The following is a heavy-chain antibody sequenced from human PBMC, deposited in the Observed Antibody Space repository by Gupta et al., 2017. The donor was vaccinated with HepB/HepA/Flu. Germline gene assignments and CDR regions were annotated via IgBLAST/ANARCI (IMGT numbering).Heavy chain of an antibody. CDR3: ARRMGMAAAGGNDAFDI. J-gene: IGHJ3*02. CDR2: IDWDDDK. CDR1: GFSLSTSGMC. D-gene: IGHD6-13*01. Sequence: QVTLRESGPALVKPTQTLTLTCTFSGFSLSTSGMCVSWIRQPPGKALEWLALIDWDDDKYYSTSLKTRLTISKDTSKNQVVLTMTNMDPVDTATYYCARRMGMAAAGGNDAFDIWGQGTMVTVSS. V-gene: IGHV2-70*01.